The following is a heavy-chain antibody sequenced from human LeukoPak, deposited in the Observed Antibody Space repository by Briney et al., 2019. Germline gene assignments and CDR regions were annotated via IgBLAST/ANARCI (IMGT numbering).Heavy chain of an antibody. D-gene: IGHD6-19*01. CDR2: IGTSGDT. CDR1: GFTFSSYD. V-gene: IGHV3-13*04. J-gene: IGHJ4*02. CDR3: SRVGSSGWPNYFDS. Sequence: PGGSLRLSCAASGFTFSSYDMHWARQATGKGLEWVSVIGTSGDTYYAGSVKGRFTISRENAKNSLYLQMNSLTAGDTAVYFCSRVGSSGWPNYFDSWGQGTLVTVSS.